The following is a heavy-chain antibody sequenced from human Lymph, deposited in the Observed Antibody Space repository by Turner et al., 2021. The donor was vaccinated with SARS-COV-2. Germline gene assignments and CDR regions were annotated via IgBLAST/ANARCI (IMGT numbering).Heavy chain of an antibody. D-gene: IGHD5-18*01. V-gene: IGHV1-46*01. CDR1: GYTLPSYY. Sequence: QVQLVQSGAEVKKPGASVKVSCKASGYTLPSYYMHWVRQAPGQGLEWMGIINPSGGSTSYAQKFQGRVTMTRDTSTNTVYMELSSLRSEDTAVYYCARDPPIQIWVDYFYYGMDVWGQGTTVTVSS. J-gene: IGHJ6*02. CDR2: INPSGGST. CDR3: ARDPPIQIWVDYFYYGMDV.